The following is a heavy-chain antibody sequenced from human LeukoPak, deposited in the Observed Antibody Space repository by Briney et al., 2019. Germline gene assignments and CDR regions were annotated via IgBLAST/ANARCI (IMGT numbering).Heavy chain of an antibody. D-gene: IGHD6-19*01. CDR1: GFTFSSYG. J-gene: IGHJ6*02. Sequence: PGGSLRLSCAASGFTFSSYGMHWVRQAPGKGLEWVAVIWYDGSNKYYADSVKGRFTISRDNSKNTLYLQMNSLRAEDTAVYYCAKSSGWPDFYYYYYGMDVWGQGTTVTVSS. CDR2: IWYDGSNK. CDR3: AKSSGWPDFYYYYYGMDV. V-gene: IGHV3-33*06.